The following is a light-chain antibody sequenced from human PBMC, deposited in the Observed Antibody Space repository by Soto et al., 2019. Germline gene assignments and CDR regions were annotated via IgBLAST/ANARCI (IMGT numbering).Light chain of an antibody. CDR2: TAS. Sequence: DIQLTQSPSFLSASVGDRVTITCRASQGISSYLAWYQQKPGKAPKLLISTASTLQSGVPSRFSGSGSGTEFTLTISSLQPEDFATYCCQQLNNYPRTFGQGTKVDSK. J-gene: IGKJ1*01. V-gene: IGKV1-9*01. CDR1: QGISSY. CDR3: QQLNNYPRT.